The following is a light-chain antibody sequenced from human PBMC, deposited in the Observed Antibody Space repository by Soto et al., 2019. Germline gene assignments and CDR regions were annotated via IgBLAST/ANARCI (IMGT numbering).Light chain of an antibody. Sequence: EIVLTQSPGTLSLSPGERATLSCRASQSVSSSYLAWYRQKPVQAPRLLIYAASSRATGVPDRFSGSGSGTDFTLTISRLEPEDFAVFYCQQYGSSPLTFGGGTKVEIK. J-gene: IGKJ4*01. CDR1: QSVSSSY. V-gene: IGKV3-20*01. CDR3: QQYGSSPLT. CDR2: AAS.